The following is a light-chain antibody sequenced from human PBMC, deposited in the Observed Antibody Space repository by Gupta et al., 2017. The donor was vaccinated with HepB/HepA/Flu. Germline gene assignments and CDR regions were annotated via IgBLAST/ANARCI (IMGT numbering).Light chain of an antibody. CDR1: QSVSNY. CDR3: QQRVDWPPLT. V-gene: IGKV3-11*01. Sequence: EIVLTQSPATLSLSPGERATLSCRASQSVSNYLAWYQQKPGQAPRLLIYDASNRDTGIPVRFSGSVYGTDFTLTISSREPEDFAVYYCQQRVDWPPLTFGGGTKVEIK. CDR2: DAS. J-gene: IGKJ4*02.